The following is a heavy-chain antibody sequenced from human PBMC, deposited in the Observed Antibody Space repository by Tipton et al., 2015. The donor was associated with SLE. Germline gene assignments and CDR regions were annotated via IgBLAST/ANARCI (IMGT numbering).Heavy chain of an antibody. Sequence: TLSLTCTVSGGSISGYYWSWIRQPPGKGLEWIGEINHSGSTNFNPSLKSRVTMSVATSKNQFSLRLTSVTAADTAMYYCARDSAVNFWYFDLWGRGTLVTVSS. J-gene: IGHJ2*01. V-gene: IGHV4-34*10. CDR1: GGSISGYY. D-gene: IGHD3/OR15-3a*01. CDR2: INHSGST. CDR3: ARDSAVNFWYFDL.